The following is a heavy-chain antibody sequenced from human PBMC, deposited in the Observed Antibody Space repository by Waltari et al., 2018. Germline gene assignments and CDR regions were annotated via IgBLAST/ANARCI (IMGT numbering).Heavy chain of an antibody. CDR1: GGSFSGYY. J-gene: IGHJ4*02. CDR2: INHSGRT. CDR3: ARGALKFWGNYYDSRSYYVYFDY. Sequence: QVQLQQWGAGLLKPSETLSLTCAVYGGSFSGYYWSWIRQPPGKGLAWIGEINHSGRTNYNPALKSRVTISVDTSKNQFSLKLSSVTAADTAVYYCARGALKFWGNYYDSRSYYVYFDYWGQGTLVTVSS. D-gene: IGHD3-22*01. V-gene: IGHV4-34*01.